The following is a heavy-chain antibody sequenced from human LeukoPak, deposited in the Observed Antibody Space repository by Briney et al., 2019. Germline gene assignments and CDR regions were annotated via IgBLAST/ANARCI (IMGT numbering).Heavy chain of an antibody. CDR3: ARSHYYGSGSREGAFDI. CDR2: IYPGDSDT. J-gene: IGHJ3*02. Sequence: GESLKISWKGSGYSFTSYWIGWVRQMPGKGLEWMGIIYPGDSDTRYSPSFQGQVTISADKSISTAYLQWSSLKASDTAMYYCARSHYYGSGSREGAFDIWGQGTMVTVSS. D-gene: IGHD3-10*01. V-gene: IGHV5-51*01. CDR1: GYSFTSYW.